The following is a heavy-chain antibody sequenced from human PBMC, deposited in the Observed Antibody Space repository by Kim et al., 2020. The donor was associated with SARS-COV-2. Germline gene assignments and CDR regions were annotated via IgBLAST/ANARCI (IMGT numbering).Heavy chain of an antibody. J-gene: IGHJ6*02. CDR1: GYTFTSYG. Sequence: ASVKVSCKTSGYTFTSYGISWVRQAPRQGLEWMGWISAYNGNTNYAQKLQGRVTMTTDTSTSTAYMELRSLRSDDTAVYYCARTTNGSGSYYPGGWYYGMDVWGQGTTVTVSS. V-gene: IGHV1-18*01. CDR2: ISAYNGNT. CDR3: ARTTNGSGSYYPGGWYYGMDV. D-gene: IGHD3-10*01.